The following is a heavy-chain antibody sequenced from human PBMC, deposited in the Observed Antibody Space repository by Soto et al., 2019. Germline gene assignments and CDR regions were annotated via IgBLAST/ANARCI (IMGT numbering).Heavy chain of an antibody. CDR3: ARDNRPEIRLGELSLYSRFDYNYGMDV. J-gene: IGHJ6*02. Sequence: GGSRRLSCAASGFTFSSYSMNWVRQAPGKGLEWVSSISSSSSYIYYADSVKGRFTISRDNAKNSLYLQMNSLRAEDTAVYYCARDNRPEIRLGELSLYSRFDYNYGMDVWGQGTTVTVSS. CDR1: GFTFSSYS. V-gene: IGHV3-21*01. CDR2: ISSSSSYI. D-gene: IGHD3-16*02.